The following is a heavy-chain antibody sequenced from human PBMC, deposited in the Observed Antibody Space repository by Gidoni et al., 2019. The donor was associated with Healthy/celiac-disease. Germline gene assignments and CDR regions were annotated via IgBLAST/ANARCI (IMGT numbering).Heavy chain of an antibody. CDR2: IYSGGST. D-gene: IGHD3-22*01. CDR1: GFTGRSNY. V-gene: IGHV3-66*01. Sequence: EVQLVESGGGLVQPGGSRRLSCAASGFTGRSNYMCWVRQAQGKGLEWFSVIYSGGSTYYADSVKGRFTISRDNSKNTLYLQMNSLRAEDTAVYYCATPYYYDSSGYYRYYGMDVWGQGTTVTVSS. J-gene: IGHJ6*02. CDR3: ATPYYYDSSGYYRYYGMDV.